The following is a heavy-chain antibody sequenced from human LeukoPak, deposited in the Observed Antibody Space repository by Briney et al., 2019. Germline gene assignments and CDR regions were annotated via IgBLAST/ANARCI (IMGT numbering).Heavy chain of an antibody. D-gene: IGHD3-22*01. CDR2: ISYDGSNK. J-gene: IGHJ5*02. V-gene: IGHV3-30*01. CDR3: ARDPSNYYASSGYYQT. Sequence: GGSLRLSCAASGFTFSSYAMHWVRQAPGKGLEWVAVISYDGSNKYYADSVKGRFTISRDNSKNTLYLQMNSLRAEDTAVYYCARDPSNYYASSGYYQTWGQGTLVTVSS. CDR1: GFTFSSYA.